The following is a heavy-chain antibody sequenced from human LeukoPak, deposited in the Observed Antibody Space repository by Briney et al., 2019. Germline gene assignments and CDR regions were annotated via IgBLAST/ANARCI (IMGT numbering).Heavy chain of an antibody. Sequence: SVKVSCKASGGTFSSYAISWVRQAPGQGLEWMGRIIPILGIANYAQKFQGRVTITADESTSTAYMELSSLRSEDTAVYYCAPGGSGPPMDWGQGTTVTVSS. CDR2: IIPILGIA. J-gene: IGHJ6*02. D-gene: IGHD3-16*01. CDR1: GGTFSSYA. CDR3: APGGSGPPMD. V-gene: IGHV1-69*04.